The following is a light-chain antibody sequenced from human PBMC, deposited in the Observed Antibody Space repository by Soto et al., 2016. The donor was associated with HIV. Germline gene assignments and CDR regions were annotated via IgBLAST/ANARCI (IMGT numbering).Light chain of an antibody. CDR3: MSRDNNTNPVI. CDR2: GQS. Sequence: SSELTQDPAVSVALGQTVKITCQGDSLRSYYATCYQQKPGQAPVFVIYGQSNRPSGIPDRFSGSSSGNTASLTITGAQAEDEADYYCMSRDNNTNPVIFGGGTKLTVL. V-gene: IGLV3-19*01. J-gene: IGLJ2*01. CDR1: SLRSYY.